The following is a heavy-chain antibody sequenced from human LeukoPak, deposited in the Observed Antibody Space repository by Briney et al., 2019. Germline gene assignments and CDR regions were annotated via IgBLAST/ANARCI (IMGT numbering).Heavy chain of an antibody. D-gene: IGHD3-3*01. J-gene: IGHJ4*02. CDR1: GFTFSSYW. V-gene: IGHV3-7*01. Sequence: PGGSLSLSCAASGFTFSSYWMSWVRQAPGKGLEWVANIKQDGSEKYYVDSVKGRFTISRDNAKNSLYLQMNSLRAEDTAVYYCARDYDFWSGYYDYWGQGTLVTVSS. CDR3: ARDYDFWSGYYDY. CDR2: IKQDGSEK.